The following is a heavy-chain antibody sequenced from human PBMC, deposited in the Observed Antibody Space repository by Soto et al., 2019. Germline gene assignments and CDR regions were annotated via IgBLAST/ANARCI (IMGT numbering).Heavy chain of an antibody. Sequence: QITLKESGPTLVEHTQTLTLTCTYSGFSLRTTGVGVGWIRQPPGKALEWLGIIYWNDDKRYSPSLKNRFTLTSDISKSQVVLTMTNMDPVDTATYYCAHTWGLPFDYWGQGNLVIVSS. CDR2: IYWNDDK. J-gene: IGHJ4*02. V-gene: IGHV2-5*01. CDR1: GFSLRTTGVG. D-gene: IGHD3-16*01. CDR3: AHTWGLPFDY.